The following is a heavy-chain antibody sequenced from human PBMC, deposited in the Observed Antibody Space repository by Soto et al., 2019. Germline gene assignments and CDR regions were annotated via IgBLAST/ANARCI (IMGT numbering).Heavy chain of an antibody. Sequence: PGGSLRLSCAASGFTFSSDWMSWVRQAPGKGLEWVANIKQDGSEKYYVDSVKDRFTISRDNAKNSLYLQMNSLRAEDTAFYYCAIPRVGATWSFYFDYWGPGTLVTVSS. J-gene: IGHJ4*02. V-gene: IGHV3-7*05. CDR1: GFTFSSDW. CDR2: IKQDGSEK. D-gene: IGHD1-26*01. CDR3: AIPRVGATWSFYFDY.